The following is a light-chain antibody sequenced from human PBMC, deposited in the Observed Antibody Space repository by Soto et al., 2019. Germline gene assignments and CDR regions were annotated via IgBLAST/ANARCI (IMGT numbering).Light chain of an antibody. Sequence: EIEMTQSPATLSLSPGERATLYCWASQSVSSNLAWYQQKPGQAPRPLIYGASTRVTGVPARFSGSGSGTEFTLTISSLQSEDFAVYYCQQYGDMWTFGQGTKVDIK. J-gene: IGKJ1*01. CDR1: QSVSSN. V-gene: IGKV3-15*01. CDR3: QQYGDMWT. CDR2: GAS.